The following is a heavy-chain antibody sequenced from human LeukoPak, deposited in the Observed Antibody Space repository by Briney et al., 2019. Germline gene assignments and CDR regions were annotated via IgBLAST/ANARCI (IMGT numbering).Heavy chain of an antibody. V-gene: IGHV5-10-1*01. Sequence: GESLKISCKGSGYSFTSYWISWVRQMPGKGLEWMGRIDPSDSYTNYSPSFQGHVTISADKSISTAYLQWSSLKASDTAMYYCARPVQLDSSFDYWGQGTLVTVSS. CDR3: ARPVQLDSSFDY. J-gene: IGHJ4*02. D-gene: IGHD3-22*01. CDR2: IDPSDSYT. CDR1: GYSFTSYW.